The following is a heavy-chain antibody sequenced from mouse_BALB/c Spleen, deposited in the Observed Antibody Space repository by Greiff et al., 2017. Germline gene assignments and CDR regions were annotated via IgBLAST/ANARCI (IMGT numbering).Heavy chain of an antibody. CDR3: ARGVYYGNSAWFAY. J-gene: IGHJ3*01. Sequence: EVQLQQSGAELVKPGASVKLSCTASGFNIKDTYMHWVRQRPEQGLEWIGRIDPANGNTKYDPKFQGKATITADPSSNTAYLQLSSLTSEDTAVYYCARGVYYGNSAWFAYWGQGTLVTVSA. CDR1: GFNIKDTY. CDR2: IDPANGNT. V-gene: IGHV14-3*02. D-gene: IGHD2-1*01.